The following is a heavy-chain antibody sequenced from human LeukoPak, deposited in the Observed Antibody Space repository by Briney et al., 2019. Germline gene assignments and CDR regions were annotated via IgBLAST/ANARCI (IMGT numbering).Heavy chain of an antibody. J-gene: IGHJ5*02. Sequence: ASVKVSCKASGYTFTSYAMHWVRQAPGQRLEWMGWINAGNGNTKYSQKFQGRVTITRDTSASTAYMELSSQGSEDTAVYYCARDLPDDYGDYWFDPWGQGTLVTVSS. CDR1: GYTFTSYA. V-gene: IGHV1-3*01. D-gene: IGHD4-17*01. CDR2: INAGNGNT. CDR3: ARDLPDDYGDYWFDP.